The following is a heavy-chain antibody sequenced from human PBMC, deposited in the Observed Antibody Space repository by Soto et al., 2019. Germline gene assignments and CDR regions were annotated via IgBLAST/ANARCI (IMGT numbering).Heavy chain of an antibody. D-gene: IGHD1-26*01. CDR1: GFIFSDYD. CDR3: VKDRMNHNSVWDPFDI. CDR2: IRSKADNYAT. V-gene: IGHV3-73*02. Sequence: EVQLVESGGGLVQPGGSLKLSCAASGFIFSDYDMHWVRQASGRGLEWVGRIRSKADNYATTYGASVKGRFTMSRDDSKDTAYLQMNSLKIEDTAVYYCVKDRMNHNSVWDPFDIWGQGTMVTVSS. J-gene: IGHJ3*02.